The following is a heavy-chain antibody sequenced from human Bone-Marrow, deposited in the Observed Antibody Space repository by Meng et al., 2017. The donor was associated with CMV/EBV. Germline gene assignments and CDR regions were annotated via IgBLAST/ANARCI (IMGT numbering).Heavy chain of an antibody. Sequence: SETLSLTCTVSGGSISSSSYYWGWVRQPPGKGLEWIASIYYSGSTYYSPSLASRVTISVDTSKNQFSLKVSSVTATDTAVYYCTRDLLSGLTSDYWGQGTLVTAPQ. V-gene: IGHV4-39*07. CDR2: IYYSGST. CDR3: TRDLLSGLTSDY. J-gene: IGHJ4*02. D-gene: IGHD1-14*01. CDR1: GGSISSSSYY.